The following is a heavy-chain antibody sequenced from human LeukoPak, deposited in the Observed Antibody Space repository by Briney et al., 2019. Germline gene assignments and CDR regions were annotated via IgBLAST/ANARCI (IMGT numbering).Heavy chain of an antibody. Sequence: GGSLRLSCVASGFTFSSYEMNSVRKAPGKGPEWVSYISSSGDTVFYGYSLKGRFTISRDNARNSVYLQMNNLRVEDTAVYYCARDGSFTSGSYFDSWGQGTLVTVSS. CDR1: GFTFSSYE. J-gene: IGHJ4*02. D-gene: IGHD6-19*01. CDR2: ISSSGDTV. V-gene: IGHV3-48*03. CDR3: ARDGSFTSGSYFDS.